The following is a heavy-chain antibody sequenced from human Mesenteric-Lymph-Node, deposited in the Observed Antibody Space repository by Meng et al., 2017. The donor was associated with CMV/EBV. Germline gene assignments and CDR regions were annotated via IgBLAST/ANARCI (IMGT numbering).Heavy chain of an antibody. Sequence: LSLTCAASGFTFSSYSMNWVRQAPGKGLEWVSSISSSSSYIYYADSVKGRFTISRDNAKNSLYLQMNSLRAEDTAVYYCARVGCSSTSCYPGNWFDPWGQGTLVTVSS. CDR2: ISSSSSYI. CDR3: ARVGCSSTSCYPGNWFDP. CDR1: GFTFSSYS. D-gene: IGHD2-2*01. J-gene: IGHJ5*02. V-gene: IGHV3-21*01.